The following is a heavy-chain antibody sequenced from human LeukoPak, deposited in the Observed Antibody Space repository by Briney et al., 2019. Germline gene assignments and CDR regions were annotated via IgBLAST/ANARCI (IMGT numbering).Heavy chain of an antibody. Sequence: SVTVSCKASGYTFTGYYMHWVRQAPGQGLEWMGWINPNSGGTNYAQKFQGRVTMTRDTSISTVYMELSRLRSDDTAVYYCARVGRGYSYNDAFDIWGQGTMVTVSS. CDR1: GYTFTGYY. CDR3: ARVGRGYSYNDAFDI. V-gene: IGHV1-2*02. CDR2: INPNSGGT. D-gene: IGHD5-18*01. J-gene: IGHJ3*02.